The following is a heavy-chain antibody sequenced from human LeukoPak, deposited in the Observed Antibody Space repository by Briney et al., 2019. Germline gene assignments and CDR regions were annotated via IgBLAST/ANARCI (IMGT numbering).Heavy chain of an antibody. Sequence: ASVKVSCKASGYTFTSYGISWVRQAPGQGLEWMGWISAYNGNTNYAQKLQGRVTMTTDTSTSTAYMELRSLRSDDTAVYYCARDPYHYDSSGYYWFDPWGQGTLVTVSS. CDR3: ARDPYHYDSSGYYWFDP. V-gene: IGHV1-18*01. D-gene: IGHD3-22*01. CDR1: GYTFTSYG. J-gene: IGHJ5*02. CDR2: ISAYNGNT.